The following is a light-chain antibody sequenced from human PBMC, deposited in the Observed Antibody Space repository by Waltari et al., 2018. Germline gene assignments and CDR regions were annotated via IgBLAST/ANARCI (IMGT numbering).Light chain of an antibody. CDR3: QVWDTSRDQVV. Sequence: SYVVTQIPSLSVAPGQTARITCGGHNIGIKTVQWFQQKPGQAPVLVVYDDRDRPSGIPERFSGSNSGNTATLTISRVGAGDEADYYCQVWDTSRDQVVFGGGTRLTVL. V-gene: IGLV3-21*02. J-gene: IGLJ2*01. CDR2: DDR. CDR1: NIGIKT.